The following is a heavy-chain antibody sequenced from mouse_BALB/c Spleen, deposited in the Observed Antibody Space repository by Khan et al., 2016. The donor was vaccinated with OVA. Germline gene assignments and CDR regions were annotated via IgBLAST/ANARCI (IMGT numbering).Heavy chain of an antibody. CDR1: GFTFSTYG. CDR2: FSTGGHYT. CDR3: ARLAYYYDSEGFAY. D-gene: IGHD1-1*01. J-gene: IGHJ3*01. V-gene: IGHV5-6*01. Sequence: EVQLVESGGDLVEPGGSLKLSCAASGFTFSTYGMSWVRQTPDKRLEWVATFSTGGHYTYYPDSMRGRFTISRDNAKNTLYLQMTSLKSEDTAIFYCARLAYYYDSEGFAYWGQGTLVTVSA.